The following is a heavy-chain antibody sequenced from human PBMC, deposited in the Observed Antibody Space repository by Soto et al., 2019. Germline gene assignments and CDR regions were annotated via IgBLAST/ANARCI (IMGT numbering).Heavy chain of an antibody. CDR1: GFTFSSYS. CDR2: ISSSSSTI. Sequence: EVQLVESGGGLVQPGGSLRLSCAASGFTFSSYSMNWVRQAPGKGLEWVSYISSSSSTIYYADSVKGRFTISRDNAKNSLYLQMNSLRDEDTAVYYCARPEYSSSSYAMDDWGQGTLVTVSS. J-gene: IGHJ4*03. V-gene: IGHV3-48*02. D-gene: IGHD6-6*01. CDR3: ARPEYSSSSYAMDD.